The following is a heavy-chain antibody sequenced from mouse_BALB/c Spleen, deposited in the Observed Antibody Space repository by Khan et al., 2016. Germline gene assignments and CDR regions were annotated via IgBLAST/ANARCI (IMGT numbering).Heavy chain of an antibody. V-gene: IGHV14-4*02. CDR1: GFNIKDYY. D-gene: IGHD2-4*01. J-gene: IGHJ3*01. Sequence: VQLKQSGAELVRSGASVKLSCTASGFNIKDYYMHWVKQRPEQGLEWIGWIDPENGDTEYAPKFQGKATMTAETSSNTAYLQLSSLKSEDTAVYSCTESTMITTFAYWGQGTLVTVSA. CDR2: IDPENGDT. CDR3: TESTMITTFAY.